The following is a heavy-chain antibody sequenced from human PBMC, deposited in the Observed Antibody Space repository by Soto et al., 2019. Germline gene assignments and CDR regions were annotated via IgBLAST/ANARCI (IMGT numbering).Heavy chain of an antibody. D-gene: IGHD3-10*01. V-gene: IGHV3-74*01. J-gene: IGHJ4*02. Sequence: GSLRLSCAASGFTFSSYWMHWVRQAPVKGLVWVSRINSGGSSTSYADSVKGRFTISRDNAKNTLYLQMNSLRAEDTAVYYCARDSMVRGIDYWGQGTLVTVS. CDR3: ARDSMVRGIDY. CDR1: GFTFSSYW. CDR2: INSGGSST.